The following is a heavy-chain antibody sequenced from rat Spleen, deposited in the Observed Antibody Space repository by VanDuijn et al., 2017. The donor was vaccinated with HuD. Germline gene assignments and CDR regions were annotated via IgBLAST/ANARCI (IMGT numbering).Heavy chain of an antibody. D-gene: IGHD1-2*01. J-gene: IGHJ2*01. CDR2: ISIGGGTT. V-gene: IGHV5-27*01. CDR1: GFTFSNYY. Sequence: EVQLVESGGGLVQPGRSMRLSCAASGFTFSNYYMAWVRQAPTKGLEWVAYISIGGGTTFYRDSVKGRFTISRDDAKRTLYLEMNSPRSEDTATYYCTRENYYSRDYWGQGVMVTVSS. CDR3: TRENYYSRDY.